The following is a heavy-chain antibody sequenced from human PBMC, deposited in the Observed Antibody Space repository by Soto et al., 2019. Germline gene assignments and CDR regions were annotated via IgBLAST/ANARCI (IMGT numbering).Heavy chain of an antibody. CDR1: GFTFSSYW. V-gene: IGHV3-7*01. CDR3: ARESTAMVRDAFDI. J-gene: IGHJ3*02. CDR2: IKQDGSEK. D-gene: IGHD5-18*01. Sequence: EVQLVESGGGLVQPGGSLRLSCAASGFTFSSYWMSWVRQAPGKGLEWVANIKQDGSEKYYVDSVKGRFTISRDNAKNSLYLQMNSLRAEDTAVYYCARESTAMVRDAFDIWGQGTMVTVSS.